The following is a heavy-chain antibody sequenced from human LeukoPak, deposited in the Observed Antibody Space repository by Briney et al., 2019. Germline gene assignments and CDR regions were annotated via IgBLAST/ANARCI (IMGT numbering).Heavy chain of an antibody. CDR3: ARARRFFDY. CDR2: INHSGST. CDR1: GFTFSSYA. Sequence: GSLRLSCAASGFTFSSYAMSWVRQAPGKGLEWIGEINHSGSTNYNPSLKSRVTISVDTSKNQFSLKLSSVTAADTAVYYCARARRFFDYWGQGTLVTVSS. V-gene: IGHV4-34*01. J-gene: IGHJ4*02.